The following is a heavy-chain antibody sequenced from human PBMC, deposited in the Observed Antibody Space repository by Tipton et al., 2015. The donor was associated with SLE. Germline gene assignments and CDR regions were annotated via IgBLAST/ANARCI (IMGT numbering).Heavy chain of an antibody. CDR2: IYHSGNT. D-gene: IGHD2-8*01. V-gene: IGHV4-38-2*02. CDR1: GSSITNGYY. CDR3: ARDPTNADCSDGVCPPTDTFDI. J-gene: IGHJ3*02. Sequence: TLSLTCAVSGSSITNGYYWGWIRQPPGKGLEWIGSIYHSGNTYYNPSLKNRVTISIDTSKNQFSLNLSSVTAADTAVYYCARDPTNADCSDGVCPPTDTFDIWGQGTMVTVSS.